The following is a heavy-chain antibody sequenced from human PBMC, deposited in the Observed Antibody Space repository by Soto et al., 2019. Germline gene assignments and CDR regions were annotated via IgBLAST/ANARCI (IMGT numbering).Heavy chain of an antibody. CDR3: ARSQGSSTSLEIYYYYYYGMDV. J-gene: IGHJ6*02. CDR2: IIPIPGTA. CDR1: GGTFGSYA. V-gene: IGHV1-69*01. D-gene: IGHD2-2*01. Sequence: QVQLVQSGAEVKKPGSSVKVSCKASGGTFGSYAISWVRQAPGQGLEWMGGIIPIPGTANYAQKFQGRVTIAADESTSTDYMELTSPRSEDTAVYYCARSQGSSTSLEIYYYYYYGMDVWGQGTTVTVSS.